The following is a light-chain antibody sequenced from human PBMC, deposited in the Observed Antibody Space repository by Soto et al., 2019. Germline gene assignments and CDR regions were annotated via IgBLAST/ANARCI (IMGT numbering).Light chain of an antibody. J-gene: IGLJ1*01. V-gene: IGLV2-14*03. CDR1: SSDVGGYNY. CDR3: SSYTSIDTWV. Sequence: QSVLTQPASVSGSPGQSITITCTGTSSDVGGYNYVSWYQQHPGKAPEVLISDVSNRPSGISNRFSGSKSGNTASLTISGLQAEDEADYYCSSYTSIDTWVFGTGTKLTVL. CDR2: DVS.